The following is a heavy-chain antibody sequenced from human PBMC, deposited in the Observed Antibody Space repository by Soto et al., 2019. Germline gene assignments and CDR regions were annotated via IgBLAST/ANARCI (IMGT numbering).Heavy chain of an antibody. J-gene: IGHJ3*02. CDR1: GGTFSSYA. CDR2: IIPIFGTA. Sequence: QVQLVQSGAEVKKPGSSVKVSCKASGGTFSSYAISWVRQAPGQGLEWMGGIIPIFGTANYAQKFQGRVTITADESTSTAYMELSSLRSEDTAVYYCASWPKYDTRIAAAGVDAFDIWGQGTMVTVSS. D-gene: IGHD6-13*01. V-gene: IGHV1-69*12. CDR3: ASWPKYDTRIAAAGVDAFDI.